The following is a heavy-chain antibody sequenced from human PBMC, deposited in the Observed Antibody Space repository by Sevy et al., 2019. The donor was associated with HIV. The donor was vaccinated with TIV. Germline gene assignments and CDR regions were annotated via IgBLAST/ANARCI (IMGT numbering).Heavy chain of an antibody. V-gene: IGHV1-18*01. CDR2: ISAYNGNT. J-gene: IGHJ6*02. D-gene: IGHD2-15*01. CDR3: ARDGDIIVEVGDYIPYSYYGMDV. CDR1: GYTFTNYG. Sequence: ASVKVSCKASGYTFTNYGISWVRQAPGQGLEWMGWISAYNGNTKYAQKLQGRVTMTTDTSTSTAYMELRSLRSDDTAVYYCARDGDIIVEVGDYIPYSYYGMDVWGQWTTVTVSS.